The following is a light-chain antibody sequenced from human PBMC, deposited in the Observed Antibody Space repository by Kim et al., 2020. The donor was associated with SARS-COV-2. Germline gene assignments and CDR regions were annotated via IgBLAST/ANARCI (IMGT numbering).Light chain of an antibody. V-gene: IGKV3D-15*01. CDR1: QSVSSN. Sequence: EIVMTQSPVTLSVSPGERATLSCRASQSVSSNLGWYEKKPGQAPRLLIYDTSTRATGIPSRFSGSGSGTEFSLTISSLQSEEFAVYYCQQYADWPLTFGQGTKLEF. J-gene: IGKJ2*01. CDR2: DTS. CDR3: QQYADWPLT.